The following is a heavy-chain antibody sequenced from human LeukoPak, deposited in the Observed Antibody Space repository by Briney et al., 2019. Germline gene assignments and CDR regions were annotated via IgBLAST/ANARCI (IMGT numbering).Heavy chain of an antibody. CDR2: MNPNSGNT. CDR3: ARGKRVVPSYYFDY. J-gene: IGHJ4*02. CDR1: GYTFTGYY. V-gene: IGHV1-8*02. Sequence: ASVKVSCKASGYTFTGYYMHWVRQAPGQGLEWMGWMNPNSGNTGYAQKFQGRVTMTRNTSISTAYMELSSLRSEDTAVYYCARGKRVVPSYYFDYWGQGTLVTVSS. D-gene: IGHD2-2*01.